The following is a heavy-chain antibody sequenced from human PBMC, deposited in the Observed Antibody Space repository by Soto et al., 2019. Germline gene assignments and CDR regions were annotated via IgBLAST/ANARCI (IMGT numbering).Heavy chain of an antibody. CDR1: GGTFSNSA. D-gene: IGHD2-21*02. CDR2: IIPIFGTV. J-gene: IGHJ3*02. CDR3: ARGHIVTATAVAFDI. Sequence: QVQLVQSGAEVKMPGSSVKVSCKASGGTFSNSAITWVRQAPGQGLEWMGGIIPIFGTVNYAQRFQGRVTITADKSTRTAHMDLSSLRSEDTAVYYCARGHIVTATAVAFDIWGQGSMVTVSS. V-gene: IGHV1-69*06.